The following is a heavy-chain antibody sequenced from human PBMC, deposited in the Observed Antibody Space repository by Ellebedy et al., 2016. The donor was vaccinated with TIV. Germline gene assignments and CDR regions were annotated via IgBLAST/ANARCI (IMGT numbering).Heavy chain of an antibody. CDR2: VYYSGNT. V-gene: IGHV4-59*11. CDR3: ARPISIYGVVMDAFDI. Sequence: SETLSLTCTVSGGSIGSHYWTWIRQPPGKGLEWIGYVYYSGNTNYNPSLKSRLTISLDTSKNQISLNLTSVTVADTAVYYCARPISIYGVVMDAFDIWGQGTMVSVSS. J-gene: IGHJ3*02. D-gene: IGHD3-3*02. CDR1: GGSIGSHY.